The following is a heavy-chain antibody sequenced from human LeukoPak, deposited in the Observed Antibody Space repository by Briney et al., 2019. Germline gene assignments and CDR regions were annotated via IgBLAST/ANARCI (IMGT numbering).Heavy chain of an antibody. CDR3: ARLPAGYSSSDP. Sequence: ASVKVSCKVSGYTLTELSMHWVRQAPGKGLEWMGGFDPEDGETIYAQKFQGRVTMTEDTSTDTAYMELSSLRSEDTAVYYCARLPAGYSSSDPWGQGTLVTVSS. J-gene: IGHJ5*02. CDR1: GYTLTELS. CDR2: FDPEDGET. D-gene: IGHD6-13*01. V-gene: IGHV1-24*01.